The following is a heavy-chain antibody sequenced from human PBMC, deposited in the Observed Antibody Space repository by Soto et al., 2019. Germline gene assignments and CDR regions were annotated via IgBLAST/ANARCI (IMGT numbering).Heavy chain of an antibody. V-gene: IGHV1-18*04. D-gene: IGHD3-3*01. CDR1: GYTFTSYG. CDR2: ISAYNGNT. CDR3: AREIKFRDYDFWSGPIYYYCGMDV. Sequence: QVQLVRSGAEVKKPGASVKVSCKASGYTFTSYGISWVRQAPGQGLEWMGWISAYNGNTNYAQKLQGRVTMTTDTSTSTAYMELRSLRSDDTAVYYSAREIKFRDYDFWSGPIYYYCGMDVWGQGTTVTVSS. J-gene: IGHJ6*02.